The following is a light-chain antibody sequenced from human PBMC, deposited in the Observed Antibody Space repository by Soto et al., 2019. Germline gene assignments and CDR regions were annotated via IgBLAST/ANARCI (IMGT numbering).Light chain of an antibody. CDR3: QSYDYSLSGDV. J-gene: IGLJ1*01. CDR1: SSNIGAGSD. CDR2: ANI. Sequence: QAVVTQPPSVSGAPGQRVTISCTGSSSNIGAGSDVHWYQQLPGTVPKLLIFANINRPSGVPDRFSASKSGTSASLAITGLQADDEADYYCQSYDYSLSGDVFGTGTKVTVL. V-gene: IGLV1-40*01.